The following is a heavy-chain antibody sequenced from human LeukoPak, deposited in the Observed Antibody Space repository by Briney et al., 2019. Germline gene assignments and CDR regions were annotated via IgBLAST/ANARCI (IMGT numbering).Heavy chain of an antibody. V-gene: IGHV4-39*01. J-gene: IGHJ4*02. CDR3: ARHERGVVVAATPIDY. CDR2: IYYSGST. Sequence: PSETLSLTCTVSGGSISSSSYYWGWIRQPPGKGLEWIGSIYYSGSTYYNPSLKSRVTISVDTSKNQFSLKLSSVTAADTAVYYCARHERGVVVAATPIDYWGQGTLVTVSS. CDR1: GGSISSSSYY. D-gene: IGHD2-15*01.